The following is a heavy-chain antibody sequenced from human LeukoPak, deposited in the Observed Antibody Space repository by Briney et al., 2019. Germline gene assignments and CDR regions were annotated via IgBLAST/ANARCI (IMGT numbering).Heavy chain of an antibody. CDR2: ISSSSSYI. D-gene: IGHD2-2*01. V-gene: IGHV3-21*01. CDR3: ARDERVVVEPAAAMRRGWFDP. Sequence: GGSLRLSCAASGFTFSSYSMNWVRQAPGKGLEWVSSISSSSSYIYYADSVKGRFTISRDNAKNSLYLQMNSLRAEDTAVYYCARDERVVVEPAAAMRRGWFDPWGQGTLVTVSS. J-gene: IGHJ5*02. CDR1: GFTFSSYS.